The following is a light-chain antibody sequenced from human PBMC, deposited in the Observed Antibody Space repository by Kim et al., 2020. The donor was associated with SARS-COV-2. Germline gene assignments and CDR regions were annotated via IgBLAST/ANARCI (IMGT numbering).Light chain of an antibody. CDR2: GAS. V-gene: IGKV3-20*01. CDR1: QSVSSSY. J-gene: IGKJ1*01. CDR3: QQYGSSPQT. Sequence: EIVLTQYPGTLSLSPGERATLSCRASQSVSSSYLAWYQQKPGQAPRLLIYGASSRATGIPDRFSGSGSGTDFTLTISRLEPEDFAVYYCQQYGSSPQTFGQWTQVEI.